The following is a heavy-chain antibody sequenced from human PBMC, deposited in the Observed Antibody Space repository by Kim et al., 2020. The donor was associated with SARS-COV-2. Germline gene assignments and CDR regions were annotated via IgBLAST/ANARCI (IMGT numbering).Heavy chain of an antibody. J-gene: IGHJ4*02. CDR3: AKEVARRSAAGLYYFDY. V-gene: IGHV3-9*01. Sequence: VKCRFTISRDNAKNSLYLQMNRLRTDDTAFYYCAKEVARRSAAGLYYFDYWGQGTLVTVSS. D-gene: IGHD6-13*01.